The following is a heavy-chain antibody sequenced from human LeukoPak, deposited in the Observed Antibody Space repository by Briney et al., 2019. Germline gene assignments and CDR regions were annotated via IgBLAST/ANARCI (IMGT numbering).Heavy chain of an antibody. CDR3: ARDGFWNFDL. V-gene: IGHV3-74*01. CDR1: GFIFSSNW. Sequence: PGGSLRLSCAASGFIFSSNWMHWVRQAPGKGPVWVSRIQSDGSSTNYADSVKGRFTISRDNAKSTLYLQMNSLRAEDTAVYHCARDGFWNFDLWGRGTLVTVSS. CDR2: IQSDGSST. D-gene: IGHD2-2*03. J-gene: IGHJ2*01.